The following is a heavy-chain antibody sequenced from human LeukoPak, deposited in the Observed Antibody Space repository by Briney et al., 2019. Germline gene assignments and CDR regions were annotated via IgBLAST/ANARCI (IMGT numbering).Heavy chain of an antibody. J-gene: IGHJ4*02. CDR3: ARDRRWTYGSGSYGDY. CDR2: IYHSGST. CDR1: GYSISSGYY. Sequence: SETLSLTCTVSGYSISSGYYWGWIRQPPGKGLEWIGSIYHSGSTYYNPSLKSRVTISVDTSKNQFSLKLSSVTAADTAVYYCARDRRWTYGSGSYGDYWGQGTLVTVSS. D-gene: IGHD3-10*01. V-gene: IGHV4-38-2*02.